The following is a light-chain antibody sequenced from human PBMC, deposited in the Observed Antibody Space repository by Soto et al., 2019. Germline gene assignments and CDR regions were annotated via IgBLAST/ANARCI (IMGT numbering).Light chain of an antibody. CDR1: QSVNFY. CDR3: QQYGDSPAT. Sequence: EIVLTQSPVSLSLSPGERATLSCRASQSVNFYLAWYQQKPGQAPRLLISDASSRATDVPDRFSGSGSGTDFSLTISRLEPEDFAVYYCQQYGDSPATFGQGTKV. CDR2: DAS. V-gene: IGKV3-20*01. J-gene: IGKJ1*01.